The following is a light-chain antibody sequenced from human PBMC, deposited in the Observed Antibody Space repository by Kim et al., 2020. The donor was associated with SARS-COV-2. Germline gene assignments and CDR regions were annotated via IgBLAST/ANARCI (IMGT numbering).Light chain of an antibody. CDR2: DVT. CDR3: ISFTTSDTWV. V-gene: IGLV2-14*03. Sequence: QSITISCTGTSSDVGGYNYVSWFQHHPGRVPKVMIYDVTKRPSGVSNRFSGSKSGNTASLTISGLQAEVEADYYCISFTTSDTWVFVGGTQLTVL. CDR1: SSDVGGYNY. J-gene: IGLJ3*02.